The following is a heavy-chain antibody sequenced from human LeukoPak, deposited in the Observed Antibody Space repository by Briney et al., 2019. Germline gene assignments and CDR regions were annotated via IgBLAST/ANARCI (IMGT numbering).Heavy chain of an antibody. J-gene: IGHJ6*02. CDR2: INPDSGGT. V-gene: IGHV1-2*02. Sequence: GASVKVSCKASGYTFTGCYMHWVRQAPGQGLERMGWINPDSGGTNYAQKFQGRGTMTRDTSISTAYMELSRLRSDDTAVYYCARDSVTDYYYYGMDVWGQGTTVTVSS. CDR3: ARDSVTDYYYYGMDV. CDR1: GYTFTGCY.